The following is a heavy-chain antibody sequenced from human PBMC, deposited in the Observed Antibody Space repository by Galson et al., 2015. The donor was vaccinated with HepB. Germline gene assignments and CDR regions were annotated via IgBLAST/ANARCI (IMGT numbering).Heavy chain of an antibody. D-gene: IGHD3-10*01. J-gene: IGHJ3*02. Sequence: SVKVSCKVSGYTLTELSMHWVRQAPGQGLEWVGGIIPIFGTANYAQKFQGRVTITADESTSTAYMELSSLRSEDTAVYYCARSPYYYGSGSHIVGAFDIWGQGTMVTVSS. CDR3: ARSPYYYGSGSHIVGAFDI. V-gene: IGHV1-69*13. CDR1: GYTLTELS. CDR2: IIPIFGTA.